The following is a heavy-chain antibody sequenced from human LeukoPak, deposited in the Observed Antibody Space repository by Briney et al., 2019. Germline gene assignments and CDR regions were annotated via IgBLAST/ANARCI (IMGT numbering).Heavy chain of an antibody. Sequence: GGSLRLSCAASGFTFRDYNMNWVRQAPGKGLEWVSYITDSGSTIHYADSVNGRFTISRDNAKNSLYLQMNSLRAEDSAVYYCGRDPNGDYVGAFDFWGQGTLVTVSS. CDR3: GRDPNGDYVGAFDF. CDR1: GFTFRDYN. V-gene: IGHV3-11*01. CDR2: ITDSGSTI. J-gene: IGHJ3*01. D-gene: IGHD4-17*01.